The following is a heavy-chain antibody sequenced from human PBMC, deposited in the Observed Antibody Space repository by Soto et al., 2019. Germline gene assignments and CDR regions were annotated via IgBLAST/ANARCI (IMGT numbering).Heavy chain of an antibody. CDR2: ISGSGGST. Sequence: VRQAPGKGLEWVSAISGSGGSTYYADSVKGRFTISRDNSKNTLYLQMNSLRAEDTAVYYCAKDLGSSWHLDAFDIWGQGTMVTVSS. CDR3: AKDLGSSWHLDAFDI. D-gene: IGHD6-13*01. V-gene: IGHV3-23*01. J-gene: IGHJ3*02.